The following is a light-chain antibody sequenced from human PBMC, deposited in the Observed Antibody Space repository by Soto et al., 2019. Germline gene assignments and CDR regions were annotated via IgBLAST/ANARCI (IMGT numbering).Light chain of an antibody. Sequence: EIVMTQSPATLSVSPGERATLSCRASQSVSSNLAWYQQKPGQAPRLLMYGASTRATGIPARFSGSGSGTEFTLTISSLQSADFAVYYCQQYSNWPRTFGQGTKVEIK. CDR3: QQYSNWPRT. J-gene: IGKJ1*01. CDR1: QSVSSN. V-gene: IGKV3-15*01. CDR2: GAS.